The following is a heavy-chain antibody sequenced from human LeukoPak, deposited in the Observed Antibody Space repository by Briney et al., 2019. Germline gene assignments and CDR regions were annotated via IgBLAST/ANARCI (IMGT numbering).Heavy chain of an antibody. CDR2: ISHDGSYK. V-gene: IGHV3-30*03. J-gene: IGHJ3*02. D-gene: IGHD4-17*01. CDR3: ARGNDYGDYVDSFDI. CDR1: GFSFSKFG. Sequence: GGSLRLSCVASGFSFSKFGMHWVRQAAGKGMEWVAVISHDGSYKYYADSVKGRFTISRENAKNSLFLQMNSLRAGDTAVYYCARGNDYGDYVDSFDIWGQGTLVTVSS.